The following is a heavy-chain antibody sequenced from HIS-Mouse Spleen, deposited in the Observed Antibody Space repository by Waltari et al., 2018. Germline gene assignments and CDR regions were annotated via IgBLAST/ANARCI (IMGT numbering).Heavy chain of an antibody. CDR2: IIPILGIA. Sequence: QVQLVQSGAEVKKPGSSVKVSCKASGGTFSSYAISWVRQAPGQGLEWMGRIIPILGIANYAQKFQGRVTITADKSTSTAYMELSSLRSEDTAVYYCARDPLWFGELLLPIDYWGQGTLVTVSS. CDR1: GGTFSSYA. V-gene: IGHV1-69*04. D-gene: IGHD3-10*01. CDR3: ARDPLWFGELLLPIDY. J-gene: IGHJ4*02.